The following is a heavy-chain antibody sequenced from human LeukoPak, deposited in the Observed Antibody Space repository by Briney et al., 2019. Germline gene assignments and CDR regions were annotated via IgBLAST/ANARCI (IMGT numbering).Heavy chain of an antibody. J-gene: IGHJ4*02. Sequence: GASVRVSSKASGYTFTVYYMHWVRQAPGQGLEWMGWINPNSVGTHYVQKFQGRVTMTRDTSISTAYMELSRLRSDDTAVYYCARGGQYVLHYDSSGYPPRGHWGQGTLVTVSS. V-gene: IGHV1-2*02. D-gene: IGHD3-22*01. CDR2: INPNSVGT. CDR3: ARGGQYVLHYDSSGYPPRGH. CDR1: GYTFTVYY.